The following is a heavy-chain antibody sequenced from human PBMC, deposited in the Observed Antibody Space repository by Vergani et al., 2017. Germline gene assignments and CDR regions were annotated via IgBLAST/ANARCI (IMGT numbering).Heavy chain of an antibody. J-gene: IGHJ6*03. V-gene: IGHV3-20*02. D-gene: IGHD3-10*01. CDR3: ARGGLYSVYYFMNV. CDR1: GFRFDQFG. Sequence: EVELVDSGGKVVRPGGSLRLSFVASGFRFDQFGMMWVRQSPGKGPEWVAGISFNGLTVGYSESVEGRFTISRDNSKKFLFLQMSNVRAEDTASYHCARGGLYSVYYFMNVWGNGTTVKVSS. CDR2: ISFNGLTV.